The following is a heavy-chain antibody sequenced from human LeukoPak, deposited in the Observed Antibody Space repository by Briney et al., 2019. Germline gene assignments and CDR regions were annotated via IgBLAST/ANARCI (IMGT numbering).Heavy chain of an antibody. CDR3: ARDRGGRGLDY. Sequence: PGGSLRLSRAASGFTFSSSGMNWVRQAPGKGLEWVSSISSTGNYIYYTESMKGRFTISRDNAKNSLFLQMNSLRAEDTAVYYCARDRGGRGLDYWGQGTLVTVSS. CDR2: ISSTGNYI. D-gene: IGHD4-23*01. J-gene: IGHJ4*02. CDR1: GFTFSSSG. V-gene: IGHV3-21*06.